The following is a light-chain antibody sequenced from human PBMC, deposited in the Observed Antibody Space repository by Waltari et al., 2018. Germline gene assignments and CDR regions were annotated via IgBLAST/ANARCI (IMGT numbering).Light chain of an antibody. J-gene: IGKJ3*01. CDR3: QQYYSYPPFT. V-gene: IGKV1-8*01. CDR2: AAS. CDR1: QGISSY. Sequence: AIRITQSPSSLSASTGDRVTITCRASQGISSYLAWYKQKPGKAPKLLIYAASTLQSGVPSRFSGSGSGTDFPLTISCLQSEDFATYYCQQYYSYPPFTFGPGTKVDIK.